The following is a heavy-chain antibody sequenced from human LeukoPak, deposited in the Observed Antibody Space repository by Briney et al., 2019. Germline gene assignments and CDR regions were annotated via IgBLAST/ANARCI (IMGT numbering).Heavy chain of an antibody. CDR3: ARVGAGRFGKLLKREYYFDY. CDR1: GFTFSSYT. J-gene: IGHJ4*02. D-gene: IGHD3-10*01. CDR2: ISSSSSYI. Sequence: GGSLRLSCAASGFTFSSYTMNWVRQAPGKGLEWVSSISSSSSYIYYADSVKGRFTISRDNAKNQLYLRMNSLRAEDTAVYYCARVGAGRFGKLLKREYYFDYWGQGTLVTVP. V-gene: IGHV3-21*01.